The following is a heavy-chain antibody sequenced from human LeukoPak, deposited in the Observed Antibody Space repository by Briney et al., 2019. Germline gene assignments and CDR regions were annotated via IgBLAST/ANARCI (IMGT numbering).Heavy chain of an antibody. J-gene: IGHJ4*02. CDR1: GFTFSSYW. V-gene: IGHV3-7*01. CDR3: ARDQWLLWFGETQDY. CDR2: IKQDGSEK. D-gene: IGHD3-10*01. Sequence: LSGGSLRLSCAASGFTFSSYWMSWVRQAPGKGLEWVANIKQDGSEKYYVDSVKGRFTISRDNAKNSLYLQMNSLRAEDTAVYYCARDQWLLWFGETQDYWGQGTLVTVSS.